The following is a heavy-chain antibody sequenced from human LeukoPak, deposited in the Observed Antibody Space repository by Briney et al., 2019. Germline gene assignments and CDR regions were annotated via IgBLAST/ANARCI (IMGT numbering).Heavy chain of an antibody. CDR2: IRYDGSNK. V-gene: IGHV3-30*02. CDR1: GFTFSSYG. J-gene: IGHJ4*02. Sequence: GGSLRLSCAASGFTFSSYGMHWVRQAPGKGLEWVAFIRYDGSNKYYADSVKGRFTISRDNSKNTLYLQMNSLRAEDTAVYYCAKAIGYCSSTSCYGDHWGQGTLVTVSS. D-gene: IGHD2-2*01. CDR3: AKAIGYCSSTSCYGDH.